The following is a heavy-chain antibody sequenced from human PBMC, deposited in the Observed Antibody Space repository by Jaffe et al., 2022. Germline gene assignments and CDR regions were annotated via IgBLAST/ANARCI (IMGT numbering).Heavy chain of an antibody. Sequence: QVQLHESGPGLAKPSETLSLTCAVSGYSISSGYYWGWIRQPPGKGLEWIGNMYHSGSTNYNPSLKSRVTMSVDTSKNQFSLKLNSLTAADTAVYYCARPYKSDWWDAFDIWGQGTMVTVSS. D-gene: IGHD2-21*01. CDR2: MYHSGST. CDR1: GYSISSGYY. J-gene: IGHJ3*02. CDR3: ARPYKSDWWDAFDI. V-gene: IGHV4-38-2*01.